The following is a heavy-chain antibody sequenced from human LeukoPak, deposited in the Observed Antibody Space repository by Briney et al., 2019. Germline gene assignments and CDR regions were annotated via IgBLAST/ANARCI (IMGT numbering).Heavy chain of an antibody. CDR2: INHIGST. V-gene: IGHV4-38-2*02. J-gene: IGHJ4*02. Sequence: PSETLSLTCTVSGYSISSGYYWGWIRQPPGKGLEWIGSINHIGSTYYNPSLKGRVAISVDTPKNQFSLKLSSVTAADRAVFYCAIGSGRLVLFNYWGQGTLVTVSS. CDR3: AIGSGRLVLFNY. D-gene: IGHD3-10*01. CDR1: GYSISSGYY.